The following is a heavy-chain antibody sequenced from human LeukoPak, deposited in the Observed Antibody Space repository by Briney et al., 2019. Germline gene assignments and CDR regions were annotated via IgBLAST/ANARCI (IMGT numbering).Heavy chain of an antibody. CDR1: GGSISSYY. CDR2: IYYSGST. J-gene: IGHJ3*02. V-gene: IGHV4-59*08. Sequence: SETLSLTCTVSGGSISSYYWSWIRQPPGKGLEWIGYIYYSGSTNYNPSLKSRVTISVDTSKNQFSLKLSSVTAADTAVYYCARQNSSGWDTIDAFDIWGQGTMVTVSS. D-gene: IGHD6-19*01. CDR3: ARQNSSGWDTIDAFDI.